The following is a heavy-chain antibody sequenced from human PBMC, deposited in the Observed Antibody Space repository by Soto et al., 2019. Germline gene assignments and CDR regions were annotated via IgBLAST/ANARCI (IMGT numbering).Heavy chain of an antibody. CDR3: ARHVGVAGTRGFDY. J-gene: IGHJ4*02. V-gene: IGHV4-4*02. D-gene: IGHD6-19*01. Sequence: QVQLQESGPGLVKPSGTLSLTCAVSGTSISSTFWWSWVRQPPGKGLEWIGEAHPSRTVNYNPSFASRATISVDKSNNQLSLNLNSLTAADTAVFFCARHVGVAGTRGFDYWGQGILVAVSS. CDR1: GTSISSTFW. CDR2: AHPSRTV.